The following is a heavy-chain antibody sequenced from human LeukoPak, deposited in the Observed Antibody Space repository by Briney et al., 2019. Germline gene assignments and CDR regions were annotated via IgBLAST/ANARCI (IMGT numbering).Heavy chain of an antibody. CDR3: ARANDYYYYMDV. CDR1: GGSINNYC. V-gene: IGHV4-4*07. D-gene: IGHD3-16*01. Sequence: SETLSLTCTVSGGSINNYCWTWIRQPAGKGLEWVGRTYSTGSTNYNPSLKSRVTMSVDTSRNHFSLKLSSVTAADTAVYYCARANDYYYYMDVWGKGTTVIVSS. CDR2: TYSTGST. J-gene: IGHJ6*03.